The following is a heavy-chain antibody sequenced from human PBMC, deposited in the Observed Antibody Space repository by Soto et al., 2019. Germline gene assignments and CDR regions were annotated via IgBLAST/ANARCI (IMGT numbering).Heavy chain of an antibody. CDR2: IYYSGST. Sequence: SETLSLTCIVSGGSISSGDYYWSWIRQPPGKGLEWIGNIYYSGSTNYNPSLKSRVTISVDTSKNQFSLTLSSVTAADTAVYYCARGTYYFYMDVWGKGTTVTVSS. CDR1: GGSISSGDYY. J-gene: IGHJ6*03. V-gene: IGHV4-61*08. CDR3: ARGTYYFYMDV.